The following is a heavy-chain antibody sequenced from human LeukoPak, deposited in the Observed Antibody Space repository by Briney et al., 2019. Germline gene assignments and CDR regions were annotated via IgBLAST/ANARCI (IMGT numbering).Heavy chain of an antibody. J-gene: IGHJ4*02. V-gene: IGHV1-18*01. CDR3: ARDEEAVSALAPFDY. D-gene: IGHD6-19*01. Sequence: GASVKVSCKASGYTFTSYGISWVRQAPGQGLEWMGWISAYNGNTNYAQKLQGRVTMTTDTSTSTAYMELRSLRSDDTAVYYCARDEEAVSALAPFDYWGQGTLVTVSS. CDR2: ISAYNGNT. CDR1: GYTFTSYG.